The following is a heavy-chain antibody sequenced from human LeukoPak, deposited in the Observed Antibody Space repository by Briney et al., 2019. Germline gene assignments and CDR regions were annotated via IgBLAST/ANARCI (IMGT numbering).Heavy chain of an antibody. Sequence: ASVKVSCKASGYTFTSYALNWVRLAPGQGLEWMGWINTNTGNPTYAQGFTGRFVFSSDTSVSTAYLQITSLKAEDTAVYYCARDPSSSTRWGQGTLVTVSS. J-gene: IGHJ4*02. D-gene: IGHD2-2*01. CDR3: ARDPSSSTR. CDR2: INTNTGNP. V-gene: IGHV7-4-1*02. CDR1: GYTFTSYA.